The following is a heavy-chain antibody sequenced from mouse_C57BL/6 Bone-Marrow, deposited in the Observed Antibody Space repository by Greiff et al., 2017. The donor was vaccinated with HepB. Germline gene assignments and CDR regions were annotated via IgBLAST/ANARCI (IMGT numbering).Heavy chain of an antibody. CDR2: IWWDDDK. J-gene: IGHJ4*01. CDR1: GFSLSTFGMG. CDR3: AGIDGDSGAMDY. D-gene: IGHD3-1*01. Sequence: QVTLKECGPGILQPSQTLSLTCSFSGFSLSTFGMGVGWIRQPSGKGLEWLAHIWWDDDKYYNPALKSRLSISKDTSKNQVFPKIANVDTADTATYYCAGIDGDSGAMDYWGQGTSVTVSS. V-gene: IGHV8-8*01.